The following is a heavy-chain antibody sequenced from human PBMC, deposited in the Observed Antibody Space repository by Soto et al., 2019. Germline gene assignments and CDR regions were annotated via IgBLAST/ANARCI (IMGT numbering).Heavy chain of an antibody. V-gene: IGHV1-45*02. CDR3: ATGGAGSGPFTWELPDH. D-gene: IGHD1-26*01. CDR2: ITPFSGDV. J-gene: IGHJ4*02. Sequence: QMQLVQSGAEVKKTGSTVTVSCQALGNTFTYRYLHWVRQAPGQALEWMGWITPFSGDVHYAQKFQERSTITRDRSINTGEMRIRSLGTEETAKYYCATGGAGSGPFTWELPDHWGQGTLVTVSS. CDR1: GNTFTYRY.